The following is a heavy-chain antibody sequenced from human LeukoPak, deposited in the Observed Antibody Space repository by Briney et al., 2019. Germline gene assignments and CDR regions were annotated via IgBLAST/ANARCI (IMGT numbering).Heavy chain of an antibody. CDR1: GGSISSYY. CDR2: IYYSGST. Sequence: TSETLSLTCTVSGGSISSYYWSWIRQPPGKGLEWIGYIYYSGSTNYNPSLKSRVTISVDTSKNQFSLKLSSVTAADAAVYYCARLFSGYDYRRKYYYYYGMDVWGQGTTVTVSS. D-gene: IGHD5-12*01. CDR3: ARLFSGYDYRRKYYYYYGMDV. J-gene: IGHJ6*02. V-gene: IGHV4-59*01.